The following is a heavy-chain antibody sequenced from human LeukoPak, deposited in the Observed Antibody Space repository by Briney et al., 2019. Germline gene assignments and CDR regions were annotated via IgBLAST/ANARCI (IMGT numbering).Heavy chain of an antibody. V-gene: IGHV3-13*01. J-gene: IGHJ4*02. CDR2: TGTAAGDT. D-gene: IGHD2-2*01. CDR3: ARDVVRGDIVVVPAASFDY. Sequence: GGSLRLSCAASGFPFSSYDMHWVRHAPGKGLEWVSGTGTAAGDTHYAVSVKGRFTISRENAKNSLYLQMNSLRAEDTAVYYCARDVVRGDIVVVPAASFDYWGQGTLVTVSS. CDR1: GFPFSSYD.